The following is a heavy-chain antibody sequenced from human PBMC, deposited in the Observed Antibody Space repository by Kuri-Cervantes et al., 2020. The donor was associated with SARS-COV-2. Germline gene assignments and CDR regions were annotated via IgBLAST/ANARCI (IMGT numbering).Heavy chain of an antibody. CDR3: AKDRVGVQDF. J-gene: IGHJ4*02. CDR1: GGSINSGA. CDR2: ISHDGKNK. Sequence: LSLTCTVSGGSINSGAFYWSWIRQAPGKGLEWVAVISHDGKNKKCIASGKGRFTISRDNSQNTLYLHMKSLRSEDTAMYYCAKDRVGVQDFWGQGTLVTVSS. D-gene: IGHD2-21*01. V-gene: IGHV3-30*18.